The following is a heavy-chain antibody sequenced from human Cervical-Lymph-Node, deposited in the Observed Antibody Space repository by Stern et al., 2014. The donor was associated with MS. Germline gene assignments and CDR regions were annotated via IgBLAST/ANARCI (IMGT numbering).Heavy chain of an antibody. Sequence: EVQLVQSGAEAKKPGDSLKISCKGSGYSFTANWIAWVRQTPGKGLEWMGIIDPGDSNTRYSPSFQGQVTISADKSISAAYLQWSSLKASDTAMYYCARDYGDYAFDYWGQGTLVTVSS. D-gene: IGHD4-17*01. V-gene: IGHV5-51*01. CDR1: GYSFTANW. J-gene: IGHJ4*02. CDR3: ARDYGDYAFDY. CDR2: IDPGDSNT.